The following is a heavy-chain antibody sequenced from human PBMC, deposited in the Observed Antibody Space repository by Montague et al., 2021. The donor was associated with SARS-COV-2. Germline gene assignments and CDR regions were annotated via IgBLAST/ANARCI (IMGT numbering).Heavy chain of an antibody. J-gene: IGHJ4*02. Sequence: SETLSLTCTVSGASISSRSYYWGWIRQPPGKGLDWIGFKYYSGSTYYNPTLKIRVTISVDTSKNQFSLKLSSVTAADTAVYYCATLPSGITIFGVVQGYYFDDWGPGTLVTVSS. CDR2: KYYSGST. D-gene: IGHD3-3*01. CDR1: GASISSRSYY. V-gene: IGHV4-39*01. CDR3: ATLPSGITIFGVVQGYYFDD.